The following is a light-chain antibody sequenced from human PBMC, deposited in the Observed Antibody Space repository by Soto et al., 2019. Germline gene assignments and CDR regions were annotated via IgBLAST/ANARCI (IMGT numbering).Light chain of an antibody. CDR3: QQYASSSYP. J-gene: IGKJ2*01. V-gene: IGKV3-11*01. CDR2: DAS. Sequence: IVLTQSPATLSLSPGERAALSCRASPSVFRSLAWYQQKPGQPPRLLIYDASIRATGVPARFSGSGSGTDFTLTINSLEPEDFAVYFCQQYASSSYPFGQGTKLEIK. CDR1: PSVFRS.